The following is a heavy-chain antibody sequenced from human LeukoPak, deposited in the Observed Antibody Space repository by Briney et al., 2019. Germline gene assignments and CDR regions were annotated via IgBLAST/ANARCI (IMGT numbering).Heavy chain of an antibody. CDR1: GYTLTELS. CDR2: FDPEDGET. V-gene: IGHV1-24*01. CDR3: ATGASGYGAFDI. J-gene: IGHJ3*02. Sequence: GASVKVSFKVSGYTLTELSMHWVRQAPGKGLEWMGGFDPEDGETIYAQKFQGRVTMTEDTSTDTAYMELSSLRSEDTAVYYCATGASGYGAFDIWGQGTMVTVSS. D-gene: IGHD3-22*01.